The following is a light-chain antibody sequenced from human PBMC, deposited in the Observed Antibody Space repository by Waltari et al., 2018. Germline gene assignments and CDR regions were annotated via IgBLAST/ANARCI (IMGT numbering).Light chain of an antibody. CDR2: TSS. CDR3: QQYYSTPHT. V-gene: IGKV1-NL1*01. CDR1: QDMSTS. J-gene: IGKJ3*01. Sequence: DIQMTQFPSSLSASVGDRVTIPCRASQDMSTSLAWYQQKPGKLPKLLLSTSSTLESGVPSRFSGSGSGTEFTLTISSLQPEDFATYYCQQYYSTPHTFGPGTKVDIK.